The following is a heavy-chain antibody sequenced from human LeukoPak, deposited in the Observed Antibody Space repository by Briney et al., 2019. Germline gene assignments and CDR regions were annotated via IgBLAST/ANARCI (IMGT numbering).Heavy chain of an antibody. CDR2: ISGSGDST. D-gene: IGHD6-19*01. V-gene: IGHV3-23*01. J-gene: IGHJ4*02. CDR1: GFTFSSYA. CDR3: AILIAVAGPATFY. Sequence: GGSLRLSCAASGFTFSSYAMGWVRQAPGKGLQWVSSISGSGDSTYYADSVKGRFTISRDNSNNTLYLQMNSLRAEDTAVYYCAILIAVAGPATFYWGQGTLVTVSS.